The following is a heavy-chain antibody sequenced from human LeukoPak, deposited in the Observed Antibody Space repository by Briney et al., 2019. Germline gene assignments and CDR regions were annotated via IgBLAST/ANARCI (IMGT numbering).Heavy chain of an antibody. Sequence: ASVTVSCTASGYTFTGYYIHWVRQAPGQGLEWMGWINPTSSGTNYAQKFQGRVTMTRDTSISTAYMELSRLRSDDTAVYYCARHVGYSNWFDPWGQGTLVTVSS. CDR3: ARHVGYSNWFDP. D-gene: IGHD2-15*01. CDR2: INPTSSGT. J-gene: IGHJ5*02. CDR1: GYTFTGYY. V-gene: IGHV1-2*02.